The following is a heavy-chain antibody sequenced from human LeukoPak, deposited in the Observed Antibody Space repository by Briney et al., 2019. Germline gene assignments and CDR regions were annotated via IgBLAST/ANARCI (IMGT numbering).Heavy chain of an antibody. CDR1: GFTFSSYS. J-gene: IGHJ4*02. D-gene: IGHD3-22*01. CDR2: ISSSSSTI. V-gene: IGHV3-48*01. Sequence: GALRLSRAASGFTFSSYSMNWVRQAPGKGLEWVSYISSSSSTIYYADSVKGRFTISRDNAKNSLYLQMNSLRAEDTAVYYCARCLYYYDSSGYISDYWGQGTLVTVSS. CDR3: ARCLYYYDSSGYISDY.